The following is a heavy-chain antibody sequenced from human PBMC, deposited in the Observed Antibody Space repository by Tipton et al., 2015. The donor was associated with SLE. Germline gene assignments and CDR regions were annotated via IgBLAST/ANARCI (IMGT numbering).Heavy chain of an antibody. V-gene: IGHV4-61*10. D-gene: IGHD2-2*01. CDR3: ASMIVVIPVEARRDGMDV. J-gene: IGHJ6*02. Sequence: TLSLTCTVSGGSISSGSYPWSWIRKPAGKGLEWIGYIYASGSTHYNPSLKSRVTMSVDTSKNHFSLKLSSVTAADTAVYYCASMIVVIPVEARRDGMDVWGQGTMVTVSS. CDR1: GGSISSGSYP. CDR2: IYASGST.